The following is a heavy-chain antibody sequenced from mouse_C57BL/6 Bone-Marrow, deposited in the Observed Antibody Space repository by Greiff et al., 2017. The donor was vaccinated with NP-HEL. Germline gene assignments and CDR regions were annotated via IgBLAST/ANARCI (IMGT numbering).Heavy chain of an antibody. CDR1: GYTFTSYW. D-gene: IGHD2-2*01. V-gene: IGHV1-55*01. CDR3: AREGMVTTGFGY. Sequence: QVQLQQPGAELVKPGASVKMSCKASGYTFTSYWITWVKQRPGQGLEWIGDIYPGSGSTNYNEKFKSKATLTVDTSSSTAYMQLSSLTSEDSAVYYCAREGMVTTGFGYWGQGTLVTVSA. CDR2: IYPGSGST. J-gene: IGHJ3*01.